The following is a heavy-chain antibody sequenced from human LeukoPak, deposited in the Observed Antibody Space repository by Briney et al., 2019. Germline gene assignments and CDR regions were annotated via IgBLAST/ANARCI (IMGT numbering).Heavy chain of an antibody. CDR3: ARPSWYVY. J-gene: IGHJ4*02. V-gene: IGHV3-7*01. Sequence: PGGSLRLSCAASGFTFSSYWMSWLRQAPGKALEWVANIKQDGSEKSYVDSVKGRFTISRANAKNSLYLQMNSLGAEDTAVYCGARPSWYVYWGQGTLVTVSS. CDR1: GFTFSSYW. D-gene: IGHD6-13*01. CDR2: IKQDGSEK.